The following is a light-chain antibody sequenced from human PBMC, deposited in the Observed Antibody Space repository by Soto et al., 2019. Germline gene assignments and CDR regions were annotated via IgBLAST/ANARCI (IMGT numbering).Light chain of an antibody. Sequence: EIVLTQSPATLSLSPGERATLSCRASQSVSSYLAWYQQKPGQAPRLLIYDASNMATGIPARFSGSGSGTDFTLTISSLEPEDVAVYYCQQRSNWPPYTFGQGTKLEIK. CDR2: DAS. V-gene: IGKV3-11*01. CDR3: QQRSNWPPYT. J-gene: IGKJ2*01. CDR1: QSVSSY.